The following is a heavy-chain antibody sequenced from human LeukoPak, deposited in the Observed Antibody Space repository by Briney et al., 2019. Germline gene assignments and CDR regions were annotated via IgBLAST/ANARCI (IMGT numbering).Heavy chain of an antibody. CDR2: INCDGSST. D-gene: IGHD6-13*01. J-gene: IGHJ4*02. V-gene: IGHV3-74*01. CDR1: GFTFSSYW. Sequence: GGSLTLSCTASGFTFSSYWMHWVRQAPGKGLVWVSRINCDGSSTSYADSVKRRFTISRDNAKNTLYLQMNSLRAEDTAVYYCARDSNADYWGQGDLVTVS. CDR3: ARDSNADY.